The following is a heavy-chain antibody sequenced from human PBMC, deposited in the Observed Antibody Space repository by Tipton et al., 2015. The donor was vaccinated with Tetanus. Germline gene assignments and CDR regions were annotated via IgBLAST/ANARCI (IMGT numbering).Heavy chain of an antibody. D-gene: IGHD2-21*01. CDR1: GFTFSSYG. CDR2: IWYDGSNK. Sequence: SLRLPCAASGFTFSSYGMHWVRQAPGKGLEWVAVIWYDGSNKYYADSVKGRFTISRDNSKNTLYLQMDSLRAEDTAVYYCARGTSRIVYYFDYWDQGTLVTVSS. CDR3: ARGTSRIVYYFDY. V-gene: IGHV3-33*01. J-gene: IGHJ4*02.